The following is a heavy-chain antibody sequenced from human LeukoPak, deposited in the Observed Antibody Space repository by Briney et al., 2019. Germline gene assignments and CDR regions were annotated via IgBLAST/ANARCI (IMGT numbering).Heavy chain of an antibody. CDR3: ARVNSSGWFDWFDP. D-gene: IGHD6-19*01. Sequence: SETLSLTCTVSGGSISSYYWNWIRQPAGKGLEWIGRIYTSGSTNYNPSLKSRVTMSVDTSKNQFSLKLSSVTAADTAVYYCARVNSSGWFDWFDPWGQGTLVTVSS. CDR2: IYTSGST. V-gene: IGHV4-4*07. J-gene: IGHJ5*02. CDR1: GGSISSYY.